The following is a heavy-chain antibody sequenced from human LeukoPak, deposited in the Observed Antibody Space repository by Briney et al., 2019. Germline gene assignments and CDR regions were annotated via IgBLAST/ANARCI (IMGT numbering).Heavy chain of an antibody. V-gene: IGHV4-38-2*01. CDR1: GFSISSGYY. CDR3: ARSPRDYYSMDV. Sequence: SETLSLTCAVSGFSISSGYYWGWIRQSPGKGLEGIGSIYNSGSTYYNQSLKSRVTISIDTSKNQLSLKLSSVIAADTAVFYCARSPRDYYSMDVWGKGTTVTVSS. CDR2: IYNSGST. J-gene: IGHJ6*03.